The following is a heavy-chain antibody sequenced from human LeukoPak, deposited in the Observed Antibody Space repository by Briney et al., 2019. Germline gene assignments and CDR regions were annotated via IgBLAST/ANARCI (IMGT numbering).Heavy chain of an antibody. Sequence: GGSLRLSCAASGFTFSSYAMHWVRQAPGKGLEWVAVISYDGSNKYYADSLKGRFTISRDNSKNTLYLQMNSLRAEDTAVYYCALGGGYYLEYFLHWGQGTLVTVSS. CDR1: GFTFSSYA. CDR3: ALGGGYYLEYFLH. D-gene: IGHD3-22*01. V-gene: IGHV3-30*04. CDR2: ISYDGSNK. J-gene: IGHJ1*01.